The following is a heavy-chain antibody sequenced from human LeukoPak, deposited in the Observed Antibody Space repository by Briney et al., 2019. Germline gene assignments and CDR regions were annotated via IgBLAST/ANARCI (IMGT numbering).Heavy chain of an antibody. Sequence: PSETLSLTCTVSGGSLSSYYWSWIRQAAGKGLEWIGRIYSSGSTNYNPSLKSRVTMSVDTSKNQFSLKLSSVTAADTAVYYCARVTYSSSSMSVDGFDIWGQGTLVTVSS. V-gene: IGHV4-4*07. CDR3: ARVTYSSSSMSVDGFDI. CDR2: IYSSGST. CDR1: GGSLSSYY. J-gene: IGHJ3*02. D-gene: IGHD6-6*01.